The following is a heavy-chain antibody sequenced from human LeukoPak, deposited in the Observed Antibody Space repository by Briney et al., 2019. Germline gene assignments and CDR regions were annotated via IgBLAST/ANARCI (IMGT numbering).Heavy chain of an antibody. Sequence: SETLSLTCTVSGGSISSYYWSWIRQPPGKGLEWIGYIYHSGITNYNPSLKSRVTISVDTSKNQFSLKLSSVTAADTALYYCARQMGYCSSTSCYPSFDYWGQGTVVPVSS. D-gene: IGHD2-2*01. V-gene: IGHV4-59*08. CDR2: IYHSGIT. J-gene: IGHJ4*02. CDR3: ARQMGYCSSTSCYPSFDY. CDR1: GGSISSYY.